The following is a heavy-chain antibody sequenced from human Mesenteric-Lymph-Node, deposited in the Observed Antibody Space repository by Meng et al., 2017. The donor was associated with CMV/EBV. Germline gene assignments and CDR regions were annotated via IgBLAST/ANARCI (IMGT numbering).Heavy chain of an antibody. Sequence: CAASGFTFNSYAMSWVRQTPGKGLEWVSSIRSGSFYTFYADSVTGRFTISRDNAKNTLFLQMNTLRAEDTAVYYCARASDFWGGFDSWGQGTLVTVSS. J-gene: IGHJ4*02. D-gene: IGHD3-3*01. V-gene: IGHV3-21*01. CDR2: IRSGSFYT. CDR1: GFTFNSYA. CDR3: ARASDFWGGFDS.